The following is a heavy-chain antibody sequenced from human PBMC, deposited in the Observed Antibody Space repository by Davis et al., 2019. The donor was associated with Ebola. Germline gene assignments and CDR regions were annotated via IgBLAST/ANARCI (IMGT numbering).Heavy chain of an antibody. CDR2: IYHSGST. CDR1: GGSIGSGGYS. D-gene: IGHD3-9*01. Sequence: SETLSLTCAVSGGSIGSGGYSWSWIRQPPGKGLEWIGYIYHSGSTYYNPSLKSRVTISVDTSKNQFSLKLSSVTAADTAVYYCARDQRYFDSYYYYYGMDVWGKGTTVTVSS. CDR3: ARDQRYFDSYYYYYGMDV. V-gene: IGHV4-30-2*01. J-gene: IGHJ6*04.